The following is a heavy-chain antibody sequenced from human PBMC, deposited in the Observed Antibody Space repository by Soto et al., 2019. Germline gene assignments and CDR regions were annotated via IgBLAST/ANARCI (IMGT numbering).Heavy chain of an antibody. CDR2: IYYSGST. CDR3: ARGDYSSSSGFYFDY. D-gene: IGHD6-6*01. Sequence: PSETLSLTCTVSGGSISSSSYYWGGIRQPPGKGLEWIGSIYYSGSTYYNPSLKSRVTISVDTSKNQFSLKLSSVTAADTAVYYCARGDYSSSSGFYFDYWGQGTVVTVSS. J-gene: IGHJ4*02. V-gene: IGHV4-39*01. CDR1: GGSISSSSYY.